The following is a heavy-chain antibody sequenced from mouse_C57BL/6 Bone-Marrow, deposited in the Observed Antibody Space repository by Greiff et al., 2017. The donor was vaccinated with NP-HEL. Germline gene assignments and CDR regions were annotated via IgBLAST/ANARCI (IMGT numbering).Heavy chain of an antibody. CDR3: TRGYDGYCFDY. CDR2: IDPETGGT. CDR1: GYTFTDYE. D-gene: IGHD2-2*01. Sequence: VQLQQSGAELVRPGASVTLSCKASGYTFTDYEMHWVKQTPVHGLEWIGAIDPETGGTAYNQKFKGKAILTADKSSSTAYMELRSLTSEDSAVYYCTRGYDGYCFDYWGQGTTLTVSS. J-gene: IGHJ2*01. V-gene: IGHV1-15*01.